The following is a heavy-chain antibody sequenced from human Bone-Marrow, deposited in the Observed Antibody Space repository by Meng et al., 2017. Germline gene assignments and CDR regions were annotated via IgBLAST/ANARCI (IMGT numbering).Heavy chain of an antibody. CDR2: INHSGST. CDR1: GGSFSGYY. CDR3: ARDLSRGSSGYYYVLWYFDL. Sequence: SETLSLTCAVYGGSFSGYYWSWIRQPPGKGLEWIGEINHSGSTNYNPSLKSRVTISVDTSKNQFSLKLSSVTAADTAVYYCARDLSRGSSGYYYVLWYFDLWGRGTLVTVSS. V-gene: IGHV4-34*01. D-gene: IGHD3-22*01. J-gene: IGHJ2*01.